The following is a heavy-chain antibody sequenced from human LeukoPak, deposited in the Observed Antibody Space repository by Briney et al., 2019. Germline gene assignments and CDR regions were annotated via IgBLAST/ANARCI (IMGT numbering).Heavy chain of an antibody. CDR3: AREGDLYYYYYGMDV. D-gene: IGHD1-26*01. CDR1: GGSFSGYY. V-gene: IGHV4-34*01. CDR2: INHSGST. J-gene: IGHJ6*02. Sequence: SETLSLTCAVYGGSFSGYYWSWIRQPPGKGLEWIGEINHSGSTNYNPSLKSRVTISVDTSKNQFSLKLSSVTAADTAVYYCAREGDLYYYYYGMDVWGQGTTVTVSS.